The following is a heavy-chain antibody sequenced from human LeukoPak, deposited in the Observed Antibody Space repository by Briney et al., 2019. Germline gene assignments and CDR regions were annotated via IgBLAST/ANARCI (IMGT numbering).Heavy chain of an antibody. V-gene: IGHV3-7*01. Sequence: GGSLRLSCEASGFSFSSYWMTWVRQPPGKGPEWVAHIKQDESERYSADSVKGRFTISRDNAKKSVYLHMSSLRAEDTALYYCARLSAYYYGSYFYYYMDVWGKGTTVTVSS. J-gene: IGHJ6*03. CDR2: IKQDESER. CDR1: GFSFSSYW. CDR3: ARLSAYYYGSYFYYYMDV. D-gene: IGHD3-10*01.